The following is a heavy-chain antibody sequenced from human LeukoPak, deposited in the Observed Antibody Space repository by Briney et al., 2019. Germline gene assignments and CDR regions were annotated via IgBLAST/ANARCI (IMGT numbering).Heavy chain of an antibody. CDR3: AIFAGAVPGNLLL. CDR2: INKDGTEK. CDR1: EFTTSAFW. V-gene: IGHV3-7*01. Sequence: GGSLRLSCAASEFTTSAFWMTWVRRPPGKELEQVANINKDGTEKEYVDSVKGRFSIFRDNAKNSVFLQMNSLRAEDTAVYYCAIFAGAVPGNLLLWGKGTTVIVSA. D-gene: IGHD2-8*02. J-gene: IGHJ6*04.